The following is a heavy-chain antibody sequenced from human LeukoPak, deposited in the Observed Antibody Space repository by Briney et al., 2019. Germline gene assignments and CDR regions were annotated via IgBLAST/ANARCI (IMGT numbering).Heavy chain of an antibody. J-gene: IGHJ4*02. Sequence: SETLSLTCAVYGGSFSGYYWGWIRQPPGKGLEWIGEINHSGSTNYNPSLKSRVTISVDTSKNQFSLKLSSVTAADTAVYYCASSSSWSGFDYWGQGTLVTVSS. V-gene: IGHV4-34*01. CDR2: INHSGST. D-gene: IGHD6-13*01. CDR3: ASSSSWSGFDY. CDR1: GGSFSGYY.